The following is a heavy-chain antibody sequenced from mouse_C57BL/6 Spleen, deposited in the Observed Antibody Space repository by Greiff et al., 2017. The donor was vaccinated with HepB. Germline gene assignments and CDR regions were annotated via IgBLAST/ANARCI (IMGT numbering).Heavy chain of an antibody. J-gene: IGHJ3*01. D-gene: IGHD1-1*01. CDR3: ARENYGSSPLAY. Sequence: QVQLQQPGTELVKPGASVKLSCKASGYTFTSYWMHWVKQRPGHGLEWIGNINPSNGGTNYNEKFKSKATLTVDKSSSTAYMQLSSLTSEDSAVYYCARENYGSSPLAYWGQGTQVTVSA. CDR2: INPSNGGT. CDR1: GYTFTSYW. V-gene: IGHV1-53*01.